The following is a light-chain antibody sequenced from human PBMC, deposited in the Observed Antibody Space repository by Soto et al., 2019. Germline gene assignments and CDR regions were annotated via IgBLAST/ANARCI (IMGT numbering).Light chain of an antibody. V-gene: IGKV1-16*02. Sequence: DIQMTQSPSSLSASVGDRVTITCRASQGISTYLAWFQQKPGKAPTSLIYAASSLQSGVPSKFRGTGSGTDFTLTTSSLQPEDSATYYCQQYKSYPWTFGKGTKVEI. CDR2: AAS. CDR1: QGISTY. CDR3: QQYKSYPWT. J-gene: IGKJ1*01.